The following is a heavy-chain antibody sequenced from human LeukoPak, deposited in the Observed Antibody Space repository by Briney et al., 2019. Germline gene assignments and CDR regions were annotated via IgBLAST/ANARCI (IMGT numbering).Heavy chain of an antibody. CDR1: GYTFTSYY. V-gene: IGHV1-46*01. D-gene: IGHD3-10*01. CDR3: ARDSPTITMLDY. J-gene: IGHJ4*02. CDR2: INPSGGST. Sequence: ASVKVSCKASGYTFTSYYMHWVRQAPGQGLEWMGIINPSGGSTSYAQKFQGRVTMTRDTSTSTVYMELSSLRAEDTAVYYCARDSPTITMLDYWGQGTLVTVSS.